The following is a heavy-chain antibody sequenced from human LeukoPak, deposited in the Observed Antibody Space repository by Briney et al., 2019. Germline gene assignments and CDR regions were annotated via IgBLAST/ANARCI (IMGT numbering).Heavy chain of an antibody. CDR3: ARVHNEGSHYVY. CDR2: ISGYNGNT. V-gene: IGHV1-18*01. J-gene: IGHJ4*02. CDR1: GYTLTNYG. Sequence: ASVKVSCKASGYTLTNYGISWVRQAPGQRLEWMGWISGYNGNTNYAQKLQGRVTMTTDTSTSTAYMELRSLRPDDTAVYYCARVHNEGSHYVYWGQGTLVTVSS. D-gene: IGHD1-26*01.